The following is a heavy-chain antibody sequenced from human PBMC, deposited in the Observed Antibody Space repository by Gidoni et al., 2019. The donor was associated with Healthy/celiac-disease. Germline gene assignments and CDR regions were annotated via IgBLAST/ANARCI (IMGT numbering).Heavy chain of an antibody. CDR2: ISYDGSNK. J-gene: IGHJ3*02. CDR1: GFTFSSYG. V-gene: IGHV3-30*18. Sequence: QVQLVESGGGVVKPGRSLRLSCAASGFTFSSYGMHWVRQAPGKGLELVAVISYDGSNKYYADSVKGRFTISRDNSKNTLYLQMNSLRAEDTAVYYCAKPSSRLGAFDIWGQGTMVTVSS. CDR3: AKPSSRLGAFDI. D-gene: IGHD5-12*01.